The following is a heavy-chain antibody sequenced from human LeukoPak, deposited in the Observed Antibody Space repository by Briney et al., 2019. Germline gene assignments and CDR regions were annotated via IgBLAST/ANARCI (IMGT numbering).Heavy chain of an antibody. J-gene: IGHJ4*02. Sequence: ASVKVSCKASGYTFTSYYIHWVRQAPGQGLEWMGIINPSGGSTSYAQKFQGRVTMTRDTSTSTVYMELSSLRSEDTAVYFCARASAKGYFDYWGQGTLVTVSS. CDR2: INPSGGST. D-gene: IGHD3-10*01. V-gene: IGHV1-46*01. CDR3: ARASAKGYFDY. CDR1: GYTFTSYY.